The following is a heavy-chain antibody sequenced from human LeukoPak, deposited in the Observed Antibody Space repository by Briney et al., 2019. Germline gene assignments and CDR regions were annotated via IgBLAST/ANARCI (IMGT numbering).Heavy chain of an antibody. CDR3: ANSVAVAGTALDY. J-gene: IGHJ4*02. CDR2: FYPDDSET. V-gene: IGHV5-51*01. D-gene: IGHD6-19*01. CDR1: GYSFTSYW. Sequence: GESLKISCKGSGYSFTSYWIAWVRQMPGKGLEWMGIFYPDDSETRYSPSFQGQVTISADKSTSAAYLQWTSLKASDTAMYYCANSVAVAGTALDYWGQGTLVTVSS.